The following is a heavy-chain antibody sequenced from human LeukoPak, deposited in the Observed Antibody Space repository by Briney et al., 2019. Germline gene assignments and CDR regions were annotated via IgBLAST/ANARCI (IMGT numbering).Heavy chain of an antibody. CDR1: GGSISSSSYY. CDR3: ARHVFTITMVRGVIITGSHFDY. J-gene: IGHJ4*02. V-gene: IGHV4-39*01. CDR2: IYYSGST. D-gene: IGHD3-10*01. Sequence: PSETLSLTCTVSGGSISSSSYYWGWIRQPPGKGLEWIGSIYYSGSTYYNPSLKSRVTISVDTSENQFSLKLSSVTAADTAVYYCARHVFTITMVRGVIITGSHFDYWGQGTLVTVSS.